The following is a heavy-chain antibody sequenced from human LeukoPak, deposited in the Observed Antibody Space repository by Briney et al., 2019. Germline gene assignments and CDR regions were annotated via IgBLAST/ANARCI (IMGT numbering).Heavy chain of an antibody. Sequence: SETLSLTCTVSGGPIHTYYWNWIRQPPGKGLEWIGYNYYSGTTIPHPSLKSRVTISVDTSKNQFSLRLRSVTAADTAVYYCARHGGSGSFDYWGQGTLVTVSS. D-gene: IGHD3-3*01. CDR3: ARHGGSGSFDY. J-gene: IGHJ4*02. CDR1: GGPIHTYY. CDR2: NYYSGTT. V-gene: IGHV4-59*08.